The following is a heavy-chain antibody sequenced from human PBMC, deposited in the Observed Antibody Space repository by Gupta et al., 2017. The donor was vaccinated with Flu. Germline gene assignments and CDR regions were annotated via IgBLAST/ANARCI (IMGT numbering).Heavy chain of an antibody. J-gene: IGHJ4*02. CDR3: THGGPGDGY. Sequence: FSSYVINWVRQAPGKGLEWVSAISANGGSTFYADSVKGRFTISRDNSKNTLYLQMSNLRGDDTAVYYCTHGGPGDGYWGQGTLVTVSS. D-gene: IGHD4-17*01. CDR2: ISANGGST. V-gene: IGHV3-23*01. CDR1: FSSYV.